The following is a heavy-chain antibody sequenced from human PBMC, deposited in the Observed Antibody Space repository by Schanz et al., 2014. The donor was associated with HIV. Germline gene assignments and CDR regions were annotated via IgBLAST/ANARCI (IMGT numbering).Heavy chain of an antibody. CDR3: ARDPEGIAAAGSDY. CDR2: ISAYNGNT. Sequence: QVQLVQSGAEVKKPGASVKVSCKASGYTFTSYGISWVRQAPGQRLEWMGWISAYNGNTNYAPKFQGRVTMTRDTSTTTVYMELRSLRSDDRAVYYCARDPEGIAAAGSDYWGQGTLVTVSS. CDR1: GYTFTSYG. D-gene: IGHD6-13*01. V-gene: IGHV1-18*01. J-gene: IGHJ4*02.